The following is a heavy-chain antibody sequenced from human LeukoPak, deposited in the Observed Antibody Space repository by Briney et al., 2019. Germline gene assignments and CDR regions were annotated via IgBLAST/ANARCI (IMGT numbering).Heavy chain of an antibody. CDR2: ISYLSSHV. Sequence: GESLKISCAASGFTFSNYEMNWVRQAPGKGLEWVSSISYLSSHVYYGDSVKGRFSISRDNAKNSLYLQMNSLGAEDTAIYYCGRAFPPLRTSSAGDLWGQGILVTVSS. CDR3: GRAFPPLRTSSAGDL. CDR1: GFTFSNYE. V-gene: IGHV3-21*01. J-gene: IGHJ4*02. D-gene: IGHD3-16*01.